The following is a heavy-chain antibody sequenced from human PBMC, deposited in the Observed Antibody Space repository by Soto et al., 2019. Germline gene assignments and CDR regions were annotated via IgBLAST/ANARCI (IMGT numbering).Heavy chain of an antibody. V-gene: IGHV4-61*01. CDR2: IYYSGST. J-gene: IGHJ4*02. CDR3: ARQGYCISTSCLNFDY. D-gene: IGHD2-2*01. CDR1: GGSVSSGSYY. Sequence: SETLSLTCTVSGGSVSSGSYYWSWIRQPPGKGLEWIGYIYYSGSTNYNPSLKSRVTISVDTSKNQFSLKLSSVTAADTAVYYCARQGYCISTSCLNFDYWGQGTLVTVSS.